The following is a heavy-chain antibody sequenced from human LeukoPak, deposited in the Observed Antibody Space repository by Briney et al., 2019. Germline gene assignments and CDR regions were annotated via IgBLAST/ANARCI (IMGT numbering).Heavy chain of an antibody. CDR3: ARDLGYYYGLDI. Sequence: PSETLSLTCDVSGGSRINAGWWSWVRPPPGKGLEWIGEIFHSGSTKYNPSLESRVTILVDKSNHQFTLEMNSVTAADTAIYYCARDLGYYYGLDIWSRGTTVTVSS. CDR1: GGSRINAGW. V-gene: IGHV4-4*02. D-gene: IGHD3-16*01. CDR2: IFHSGST. J-gene: IGHJ6*02.